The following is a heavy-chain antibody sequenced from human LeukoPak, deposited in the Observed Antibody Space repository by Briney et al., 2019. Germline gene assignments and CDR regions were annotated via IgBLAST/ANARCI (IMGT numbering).Heavy chain of an antibody. D-gene: IGHD1-26*01. CDR3: AKGHIVGAITEFDY. CDR1: GFTFDDYT. Sequence: GGSLRLSCAASGFTFDDYTMHWVRQTPGKGLEWVSLISWDGGSTYYADSVKGRFTISRDNSKNSLYLQMNGLRTEDTALYYCAKGHIVGAITEFDYWGQGTLVTVSS. V-gene: IGHV3-43*01. CDR2: ISWDGGST. J-gene: IGHJ4*02.